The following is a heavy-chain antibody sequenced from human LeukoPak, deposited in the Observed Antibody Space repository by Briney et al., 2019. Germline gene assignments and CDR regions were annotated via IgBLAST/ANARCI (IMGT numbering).Heavy chain of an antibody. D-gene: IGHD6-19*01. Sequence: ASVKVSCKASGYTFTGYYMHWVRQAPGQGLEWMGWINPNSGGTNYAQKFQGRVTMTRDTSISTAYMELRSLRSDDTALYYCARDKPYNSGWYYLDYWGQGTLVTVSS. J-gene: IGHJ4*02. CDR1: GYTFTGYY. V-gene: IGHV1-2*02. CDR2: INPNSGGT. CDR3: ARDKPYNSGWYYLDY.